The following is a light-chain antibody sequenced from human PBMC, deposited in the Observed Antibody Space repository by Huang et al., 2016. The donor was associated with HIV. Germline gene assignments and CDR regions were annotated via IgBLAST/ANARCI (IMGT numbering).Light chain of an antibody. CDR1: QSVFYTSTNKDY. J-gene: IGKJ1*01. CDR2: WSS. V-gene: IGKV4-1*01. Sequence: DIVMAQSPVSLAVSLGERATLTCRSSQSVFYTSTNKDYLAWFQQKPGQPPKLLLFWSSTREVGVPDRFSGSGSGTHFTLTIANLEADDAAIYYCQQYYASPQTFGQGTRV. CDR3: QQYYASPQT.